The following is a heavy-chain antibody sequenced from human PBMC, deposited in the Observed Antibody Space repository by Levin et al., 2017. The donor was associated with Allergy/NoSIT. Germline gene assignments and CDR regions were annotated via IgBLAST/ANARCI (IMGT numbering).Heavy chain of an antibody. D-gene: IGHD3-3*01. CDR1: GFTFSSYA. Sequence: GGSLRLSCAASGFTFSSYAMHWVRQAPGKGLEWVAVISYDGSNKYYADSVKGRFTISRDNSKNTLYLQMNSLRAEETAVYYCARDPIGDFWSGYYVGGGFDYWGQGTLVTVAA. CDR3: ARDPIGDFWSGYYVGGGFDY. J-gene: IGHJ4*02. V-gene: IGHV3-30-3*01. CDR2: ISYDGSNK.